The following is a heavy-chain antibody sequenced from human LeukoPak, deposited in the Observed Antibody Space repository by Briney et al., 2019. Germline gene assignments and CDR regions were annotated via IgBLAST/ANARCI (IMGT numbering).Heavy chain of an antibody. CDR2: ISGSGGST. V-gene: IGHV3-23*01. CDR3: AKDESSYGSGSYPYYFDY. D-gene: IGHD3-10*01. Sequence: GGSLRLSCAVSGITLSNYVMSWVRQAPGKGLEWVAGISGSGGSTNYADSVKGRFTISRDNPRNTLYLQMNSLRAEDTAVYYCAKDESSYGSGSYPYYFDYWGQGTLVTVSS. CDR1: GITLSNYV. J-gene: IGHJ4*02.